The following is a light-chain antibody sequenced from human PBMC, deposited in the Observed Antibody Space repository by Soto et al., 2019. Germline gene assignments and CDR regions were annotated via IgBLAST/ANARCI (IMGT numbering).Light chain of an antibody. V-gene: IGKV1-5*03. CDR2: KAS. J-gene: IGKJ1*01. CDR1: QSISSW. Sequence: DIQMTQSPSILSASVGDRVTITCRASQSISSWLAWYQQKPGKAPKVLIYKASSLESGVPSRFGGSGSGTEFTLTISSLQPDDFATYYCQQYNSYSRTFGQGTKVEIK. CDR3: QQYNSYSRT.